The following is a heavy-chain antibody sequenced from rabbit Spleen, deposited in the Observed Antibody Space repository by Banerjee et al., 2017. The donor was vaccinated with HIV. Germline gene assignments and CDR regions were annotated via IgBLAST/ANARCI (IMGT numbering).Heavy chain of an antibody. CDR2: IYTGSGST. CDR3: ARDLTSVIGWNFNL. Sequence: QSLEESGGGLVQPEGSLTLTCTASGFSFSSSYYMCWVRQAPGKGLEWIGCIYTGSGSTYYASWAKGRFTISRTSSTTVTLQMTSLTAADTATYFCARDLTSVIGWNFNLWGQGTLVTVS. J-gene: IGHJ4*01. D-gene: IGHD2-1*01. CDR1: GFSFSSSYY. V-gene: IGHV1S40*01.